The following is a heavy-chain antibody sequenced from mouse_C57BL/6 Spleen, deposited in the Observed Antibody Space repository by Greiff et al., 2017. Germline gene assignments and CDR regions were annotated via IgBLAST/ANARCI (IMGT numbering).Heavy chain of an antibody. V-gene: IGHV1-82*01. D-gene: IGHD2-2*01. J-gene: IGHJ3*01. CDR3: AGDVGYGYDGGFAY. CDR2: IYPGDGDT. Sequence: QVQLQQSGPELVKPGASVKISCKASGYAFSSSWMNWVKQRPGKGLEWIGRIYPGDGDTNYNGKFKGKATLTADKSSSTAYMQLSSLTSEDSAVYFCAGDVGYGYDGGFAYWGQGTLVTVAA. CDR1: GYAFSSSW.